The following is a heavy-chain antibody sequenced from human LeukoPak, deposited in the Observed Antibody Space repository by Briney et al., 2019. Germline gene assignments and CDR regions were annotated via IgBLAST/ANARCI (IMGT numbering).Heavy chain of an antibody. CDR3: AKGGHGDPNHQFDY. V-gene: IGHV3-23*01. D-gene: IGHD4-17*01. CDR2: ISGSSGST. Sequence: GGSLRLSCAASGFTFSDYYMSWIRQAPGKGLEWVSAISGSSGSTYYADSVKGRFTISRDNSKNTLYLQMNSLRAEDTAVYYCAKGGHGDPNHQFDYWGQGTLVTVSS. J-gene: IGHJ4*02. CDR1: GFTFSDYY.